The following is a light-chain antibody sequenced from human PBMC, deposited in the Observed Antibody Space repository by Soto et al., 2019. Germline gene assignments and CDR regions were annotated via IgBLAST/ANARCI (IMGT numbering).Light chain of an antibody. CDR2: EVS. V-gene: IGLV2-14*01. CDR3: VSYTSRRILT. CDR1: SSDIVGYNY. J-gene: IGLJ2*01. Sequence: QSALTQPASVSASPGQSITISCTGASSDIVGYNYVSWYQQYPGRAPTLIIYEVSHRPSGVSHRFSGSKSGNTASLTISGVQAEDEAHYHCVSYTSRRILTFGGGTKLTVL.